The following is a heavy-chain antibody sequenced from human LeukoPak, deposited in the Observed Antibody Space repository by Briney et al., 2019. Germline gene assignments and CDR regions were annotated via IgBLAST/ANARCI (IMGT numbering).Heavy chain of an antibody. V-gene: IGHV3-23*01. D-gene: IGHD3-22*01. J-gene: IGHJ4*02. CDR3: AKFISGYYYVEYFDY. CDR2: ISSSSGIT. CDR1: GFTFSSYA. Sequence: AGGSLRLSCAASGFTFSSYAMSWVRQAPGKGLEWVSGISSSSGITYYADSVKGRFTISRDNSKNTLYLQMNSLRAEDTAVYYCAKFISGYYYVEYFDYWGQGTLVTVSS.